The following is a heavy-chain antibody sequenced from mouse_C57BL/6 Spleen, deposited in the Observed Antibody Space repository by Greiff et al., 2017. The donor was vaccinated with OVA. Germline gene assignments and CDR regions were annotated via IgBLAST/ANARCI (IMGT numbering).Heavy chain of an antibody. CDR3: ARRRIYDGNYFDY. CDR1: GYTFTSYW. V-gene: IGHV1-52*01. Sequence: QVQLQQPGAELVRPGSSVKLSCKASGYTFTSYWMHWVKQRPIQGLEWIGNIDPSDSETHYNQKFKDKATLTGDKSSSTAYMQLSSLTSEDSAVYYCARRRIYDGNYFDYWGQGTTLTVSS. D-gene: IGHD2-3*01. CDR2: IDPSDSET. J-gene: IGHJ2*01.